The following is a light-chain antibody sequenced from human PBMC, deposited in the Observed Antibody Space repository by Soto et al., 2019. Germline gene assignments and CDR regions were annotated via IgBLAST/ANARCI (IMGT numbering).Light chain of an antibody. J-gene: IGKJ1*01. V-gene: IGKV1-39*01. CDR3: QQSYTAPWT. CDR1: QNINNY. CDR2: AAS. Sequence: DIQMTQSASSLSATVGDRVTITCRASQNINNYLKWYQQRPGEAPKLLIYAASTLQAGVPSRFSGRGSGTLFSFSFSGLQPEGFATYICQQSYTAPWTFGQGTKVEVK.